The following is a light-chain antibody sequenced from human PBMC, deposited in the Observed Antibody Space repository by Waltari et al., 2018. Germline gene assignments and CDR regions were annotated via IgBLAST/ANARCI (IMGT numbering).Light chain of an antibody. Sequence: EIVLTQSPATLSLSPGERATLSCRASQSVGSYLAWYQQKPGQAPRLLIYNASNRATGSPARFSGSGSGTDFTLTISSLEPEDLAIYYCQQRSNRPLTFGGGTKVEIK. V-gene: IGKV3-11*01. CDR1: QSVGSY. J-gene: IGKJ4*01. CDR3: QQRSNRPLT. CDR2: NAS.